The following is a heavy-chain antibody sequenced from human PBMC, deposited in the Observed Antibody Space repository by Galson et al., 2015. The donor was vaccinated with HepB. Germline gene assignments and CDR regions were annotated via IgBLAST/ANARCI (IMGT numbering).Heavy chain of an antibody. CDR2: ISSSSSTI. CDR3: ARGGPWFGERTEYFQI. V-gene: IGHV3-48*04. J-gene: IGHJ1*01. Sequence: SLRLSCAASGFTFSSQSMNWVRQAPGKGLEWISYISSSSSTIYYADSVKGRFIVSRDNARMSVFLQMNSLRGEDTAVYYCARGGPWFGERTEYFQIWGRGTLVTVSS. CDR1: GFTFSSQS. D-gene: IGHD3-10*01.